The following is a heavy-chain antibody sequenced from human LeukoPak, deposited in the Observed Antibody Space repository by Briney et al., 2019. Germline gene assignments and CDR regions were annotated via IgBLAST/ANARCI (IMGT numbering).Heavy chain of an antibody. D-gene: IGHD3-3*01. J-gene: IGHJ3*01. Sequence: GGSLRLSCAGSGFTFSNYAMSWVRQAPGKGLEWVSVISGNGDTTYYADSVKGRFTISRDNSKNTLYLQMNSLRAEGTAIYSCAKDYRGSGYFFDVWGQGTMVAVSS. CDR3: AKDYRGSGYFFDV. V-gene: IGHV3-23*01. CDR1: GFTFSNYA. CDR2: ISGNGDTT.